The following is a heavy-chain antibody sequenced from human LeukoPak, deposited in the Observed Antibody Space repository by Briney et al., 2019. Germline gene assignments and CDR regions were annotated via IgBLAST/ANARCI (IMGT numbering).Heavy chain of an antibody. CDR3: ARDGGGLNDIHADY. CDR1: GYTFTSYG. V-gene: IGHV1-18*01. J-gene: IGHJ4*02. Sequence: ASVKVSCKASGYTFTSYGISWVRQAPGQELEWMGWISAYNGNTNYAQKFQGRVTMTRDTSISTAYMEPSRLRSDDTAVYYCARDGGGLNDIHADYWGQGTLVTVSS. CDR2: ISAYNGNT. D-gene: IGHD3-9*01.